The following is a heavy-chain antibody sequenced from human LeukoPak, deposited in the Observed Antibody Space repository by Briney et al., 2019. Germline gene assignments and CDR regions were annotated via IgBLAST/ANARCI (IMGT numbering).Heavy chain of an antibody. V-gene: IGHV1-18*01. J-gene: IGHJ4*02. D-gene: IGHD3-22*01. CDR3: ARDRLYNYYDSSGIGY. CDR2: ISAYNGNT. Sequence: ASVKVSCKASGYTFTSYGISWVRQAPGQGLEWMGCISAYNGNTNYAQKLQGRVTMTTDTSTSTAYMELRSLRSDDTAVYYCARDRLYNYYDSSGIGYWGQGTLVTVSS. CDR1: GYTFTSYG.